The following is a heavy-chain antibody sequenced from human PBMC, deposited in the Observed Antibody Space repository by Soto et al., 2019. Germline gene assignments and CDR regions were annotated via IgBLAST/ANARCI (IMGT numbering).Heavy chain of an antibody. Sequence: PGGSLRLSCAASGFTFSSYGMHCVRQAPGKGLEWVAVIWYDGSNKYYADSVKGRFTISRDNSKNTLYLQMNSLRAEDTAVYYCARDVAAAGTLDYWGQGTLVTVSS. J-gene: IGHJ4*02. D-gene: IGHD6-13*01. CDR3: ARDVAAAGTLDY. CDR1: GFTFSSYG. V-gene: IGHV3-33*01. CDR2: IWYDGSNK.